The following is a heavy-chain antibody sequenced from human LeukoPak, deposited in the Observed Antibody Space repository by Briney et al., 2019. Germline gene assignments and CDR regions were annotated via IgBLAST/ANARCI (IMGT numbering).Heavy chain of an antibody. CDR2: IRYDGSNK. J-gene: IGHJ4*02. CDR3: AKRQYYYDSSGFDY. D-gene: IGHD3-22*01. V-gene: IGHV3-30*02. CDR1: GFTFSSYG. Sequence: GGSLRLSCAASGFTFSSYGMHWVRQAPGKGLEWVAFIRYDGSNKYYADSVKGRFTISRDNSKNTLYLQMNSLRAEDTAVYYCAKRQYYYDSSGFDYWGQGTLVTVSS.